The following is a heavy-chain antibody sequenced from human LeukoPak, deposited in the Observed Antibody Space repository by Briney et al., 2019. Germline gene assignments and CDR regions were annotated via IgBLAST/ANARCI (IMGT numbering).Heavy chain of an antibody. Sequence: ASVKVSCKASGYTFTDYYMHWVRQAPGQGLEWVGSFNPYSGASKYAQKLQGRVTMTGDTSISAAYLQLGRVIGDDTAVYYCAKNGDYGYAMDVWGQGTAVTASS. V-gene: IGHV1-2*02. CDR3: AKNGDYGYAMDV. CDR1: GYTFTDYY. J-gene: IGHJ6*02. D-gene: IGHD4-17*01. CDR2: FNPYSGAS.